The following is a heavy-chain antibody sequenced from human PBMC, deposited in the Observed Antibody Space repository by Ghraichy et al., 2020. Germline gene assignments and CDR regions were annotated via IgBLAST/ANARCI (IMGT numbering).Heavy chain of an antibody. V-gene: IGHV4-34*01. Sequence: SETLSLTCAVYGGSFSGYYWSWIRQPPGKGLEWIGEINHSGSTNYNPSLKSRVTISVDTSKNQFSLKLSSVTAADTAVYYCARGGLKWGIAARPLAYWGQGTLVTVSS. CDR3: ARGGLKWGIAARPLAY. CDR1: GGSFSGYY. CDR2: INHSGST. J-gene: IGHJ4*02. D-gene: IGHD6-6*01.